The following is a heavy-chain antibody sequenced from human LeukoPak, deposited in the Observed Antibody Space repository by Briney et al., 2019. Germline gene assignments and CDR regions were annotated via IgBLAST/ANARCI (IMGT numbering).Heavy chain of an antibody. Sequence: GGSLRLSCAASGFTFSSYAMSWVRQAPGKGLEWVSAISGSGSSTSYADSVKGRFTISRDNSKNTLYLQVNSLRAEDTAIYYCAKVARDAYNLDAFDIWGEGTMVTVSS. CDR3: AKVARDAYNLDAFDI. D-gene: IGHD5-24*01. CDR1: GFTFSSYA. J-gene: IGHJ3*02. V-gene: IGHV3-23*01. CDR2: ISGSGSST.